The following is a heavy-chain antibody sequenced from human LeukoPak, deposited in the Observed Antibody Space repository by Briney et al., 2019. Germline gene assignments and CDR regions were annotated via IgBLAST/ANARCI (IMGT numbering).Heavy chain of an antibody. CDR3: ARGHYYYDSSGYYYHSAFDI. V-gene: IGHV5-51*01. D-gene: IGHD3-22*01. CDR1: GYSFTSYW. J-gene: IGHJ3*02. CDR2: IYPGDSDT. Sequence: GESLKISCKGSGYSFTSYWIGWVRQMPGKGLEWMGIIYPGDSDTRYSPSFQGQVTISADKSISTAYLQWSSLKASDTAMYYCARGHYYYDSSGYYYHSAFDIWGQGTMVTVSS.